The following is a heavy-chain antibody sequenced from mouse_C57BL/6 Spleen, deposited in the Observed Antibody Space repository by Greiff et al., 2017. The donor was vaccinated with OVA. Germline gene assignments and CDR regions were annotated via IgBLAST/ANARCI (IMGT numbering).Heavy chain of an antibody. J-gene: IGHJ1*03. Sequence: QVQLQQSGAELVRPGASVKLSCKAPGYTFTDYYINWVKQRPGQGLEWIARIYPGSGNTYYNEKFKGKATLTAEKSSSTVYMKLSSLTSEDSAVDFCARGEITTPYWYFDVWGTGTTVTVSS. V-gene: IGHV1-76*01. D-gene: IGHD2-4*01. CDR2: IYPGSGNT. CDR3: ARGEITTPYWYFDV. CDR1: GYTFTDYY.